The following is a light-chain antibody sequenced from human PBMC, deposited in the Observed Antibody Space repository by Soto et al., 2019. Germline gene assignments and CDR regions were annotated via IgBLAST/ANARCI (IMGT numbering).Light chain of an antibody. CDR1: QDISNY. J-gene: IGKJ1*01. CDR3: QQSYNIPRT. Sequence: DIHMTQSSSSLSASLGDRVTITCQASQDISNYLNWYQQKPGKAPKLLIYEASNLETGVPSRFSGSGSETDFTLTISSLQPEDFATYYCQQSYNIPRTFGQGTKVDIK. V-gene: IGKV1-33*01. CDR2: EAS.